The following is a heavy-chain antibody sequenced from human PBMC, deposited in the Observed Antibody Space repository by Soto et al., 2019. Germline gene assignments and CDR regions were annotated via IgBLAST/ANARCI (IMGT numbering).Heavy chain of an antibody. J-gene: IGHJ4*02. CDR1: GFAVSTSY. CDR2: MYSAGNT. V-gene: IGHV3-53*01. D-gene: IGHD3-3*01. Sequence: GGSLRLSCAASGFAVSTSYMTWVRQAPGKGLEWVSCMYSAGNTYYTDSVKGRFTISRDYPKNMLYLQMNSLRAEDTAVYYCARTVVTTLVYFDDWGQGTLVNVSS. CDR3: ARTVVTTLVYFDD.